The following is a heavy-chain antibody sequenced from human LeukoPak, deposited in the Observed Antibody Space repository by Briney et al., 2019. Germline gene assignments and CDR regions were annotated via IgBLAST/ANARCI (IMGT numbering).Heavy chain of an antibody. CDR1: GGSISGSSYY. J-gene: IGHJ6*03. V-gene: IGHV4-39*07. D-gene: IGHD3-10*01. CDR3: AREMQDKSLQWIGELKKYYYYYMDV. CDR2: IYYSGST. Sequence: SETLSLTCTVSGGSISGSSYYWGWIRQPPGKGLEWIGNIYYSGSTYYNPSLKSRVTISVDTSKNQFSLKLSSVTAADTAVYYCAREMQDKSLQWIGELKKYYYYYMDVWGKGTTVTVSS.